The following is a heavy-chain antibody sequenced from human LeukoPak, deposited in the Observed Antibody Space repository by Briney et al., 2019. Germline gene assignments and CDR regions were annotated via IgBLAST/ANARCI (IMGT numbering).Heavy chain of an antibody. CDR1: GFIFGDYG. Sequence: GGSLRLSCTTSGFIFGDYGFGWVRQAPGKGLEWVGLISSKIFAGTTEYAASVKGRFTISRDDSENIAYLQMNNLKTEDTGVYYCSRDPTPYNGNDVSGFDLWGQGTLVTVSS. V-gene: IGHV3-49*04. D-gene: IGHD1-20*01. J-gene: IGHJ4*02. CDR3: SRDPTPYNGNDVSGFDL. CDR2: ISSKIFAGTT.